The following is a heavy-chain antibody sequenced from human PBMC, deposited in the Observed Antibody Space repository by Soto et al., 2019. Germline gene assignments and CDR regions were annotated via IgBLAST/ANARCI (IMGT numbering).Heavy chain of an antibody. CDR2: ISSSSSII. D-gene: IGHD3-16*01. J-gene: IGHJ3*02. V-gene: IGHV3-48*01. Sequence: EVQLVESGGGLVQPGGSLRLSCAASGFTFSSYSMNWVRQAPGKGLEWLSNISSSSSIIYYADSVKGRFTISRDNAKNSLYLQMNSLGAEDTAVYYCAREYPTRGGGAFDIWGQGTMVTVSS. CDR3: AREYPTRGGGAFDI. CDR1: GFTFSSYS.